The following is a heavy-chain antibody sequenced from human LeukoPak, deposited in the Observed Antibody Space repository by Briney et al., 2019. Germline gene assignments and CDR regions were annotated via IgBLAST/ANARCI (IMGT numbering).Heavy chain of an antibody. D-gene: IGHD3-10*01. Sequence: GASVKVSCKASGYTFTGYYMHWVRQAPGQGLEWMGWINPNSGGTNYAQKFQGRVTMTRDTSISTAYMELSRLRSDDTAVYYCARVPKYYYGSGSYYNFDPWGQGTLVTVSS. CDR3: ARVPKYYYGSGSYYNFDP. J-gene: IGHJ5*02. CDR2: INPNSGGT. V-gene: IGHV1-2*02. CDR1: GYTFTGYY.